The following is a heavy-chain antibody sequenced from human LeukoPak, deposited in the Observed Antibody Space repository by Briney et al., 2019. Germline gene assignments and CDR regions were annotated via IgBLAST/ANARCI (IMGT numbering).Heavy chain of an antibody. CDR3: ARDQHQIVVATMDV. Sequence: GGSLRLSCAASGFNFDNYAMHWVRQAPGKGLEWVAVISYDGSNKYYADSVKGRFTISRDNSKNTLYLQMNSLRAEDTAVYYCARDQHQIVVATMDVWGKGTTVTVSS. CDR2: ISYDGSNK. V-gene: IGHV3-30-3*01. J-gene: IGHJ6*04. CDR1: GFNFDNYA. D-gene: IGHD2-2*01.